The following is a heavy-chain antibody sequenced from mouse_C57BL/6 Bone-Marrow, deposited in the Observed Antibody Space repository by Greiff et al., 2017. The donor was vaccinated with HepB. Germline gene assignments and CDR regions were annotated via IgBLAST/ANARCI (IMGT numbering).Heavy chain of an antibody. J-gene: IGHJ2*01. CDR3: ARTDYGSSLDY. V-gene: IGHV1-82*01. CDR1: GYAFSSSW. Sequence: QVQLKQSGPELVKPGASVKISCKASGYAFSSSWMNWVKQRPGKGLEWIGRICPGDGDTNYNGKFKGKATLTADKSSSTAYMQLSSLTSEDSAVYFCARTDYGSSLDYWGQGTTLTVSS. CDR2: ICPGDGDT. D-gene: IGHD1-1*01.